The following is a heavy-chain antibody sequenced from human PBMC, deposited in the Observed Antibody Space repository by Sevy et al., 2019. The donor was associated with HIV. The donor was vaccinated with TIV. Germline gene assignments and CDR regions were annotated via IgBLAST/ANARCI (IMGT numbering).Heavy chain of an antibody. CDR1: GVSVTSDTYY. J-gene: IGHJ4*02. V-gene: IGHV4-61*01. CDR3: AREPYFFDKSGYFWDY. D-gene: IGHD3-22*01. CDR2: VYHTGST. Sequence: SETLSLTCAVSGVSVTSDTYYWSWIRQPPGKGLEWIGYVYHTGSTNYSPSFKSRVTISIDTSKNQFSLRLFSVAAVDTAMYYCAREPYFFDKSGYFWDYWGQGILVTVSS.